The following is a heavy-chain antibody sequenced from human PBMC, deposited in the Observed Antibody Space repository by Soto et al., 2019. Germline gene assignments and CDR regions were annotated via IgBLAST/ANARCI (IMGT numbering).Heavy chain of an antibody. D-gene: IGHD3-16*01. J-gene: IGHJ6*02. V-gene: IGHV1-18*01. CDR2: ISPYTGNT. Sequence: QVQLEQSGDEVKKPGASVKVSCKASGYIFVNYGIACVRQAPGQGLEWLGWISPYTGNTYYATKVKGRINLTTATYTSTACMDLGILTSADTAVYYCAMVDLYVTPTPQDVWGQGTTVTVSS. CDR3: AMVDLYVTPTPQDV. CDR1: GYIFVNYG.